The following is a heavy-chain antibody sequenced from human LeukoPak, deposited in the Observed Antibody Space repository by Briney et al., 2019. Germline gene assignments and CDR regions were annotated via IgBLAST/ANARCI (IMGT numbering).Heavy chain of an antibody. CDR2: IRYDGSDR. CDR1: EFTFGSYG. Sequence: GGSLRLSCVASEFTFGSYGMHWVRQAPGKGLEWVAYIRYDGSDRYYADSVKGRFTISRDNSKNTLYLQMNSLRAEDTAVYYCAKERYSSSSLFAVTPFDYWGQGTRITVSS. J-gene: IGHJ4*02. D-gene: IGHD6-13*01. CDR3: AKERYSSSSLFAVTPFDY. V-gene: IGHV3-30*02.